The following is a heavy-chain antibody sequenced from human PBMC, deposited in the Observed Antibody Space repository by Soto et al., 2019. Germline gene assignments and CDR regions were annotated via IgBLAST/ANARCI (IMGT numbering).Heavy chain of an antibody. D-gene: IGHD5-12*01. J-gene: IGHJ6*02. CDR3: GGLRLGRSYMSQYGMDV. Sequence: QVQLQESGPGLVKPSQTLSLTCTVSGGSIRSGGYFWSWIRQHPGKGLEWIGYIYNSGSTYSNPSLKSRVTISVDTSKNQFSLKLRSVTAADTALYYCGGLRLGRSYMSQYGMDVWGQGTTVTVSS. V-gene: IGHV4-31*03. CDR1: GGSIRSGGYF. CDR2: IYNSGST.